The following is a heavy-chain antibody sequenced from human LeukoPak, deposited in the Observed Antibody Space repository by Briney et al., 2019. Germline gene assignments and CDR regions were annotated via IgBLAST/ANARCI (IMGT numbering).Heavy chain of an antibody. CDR2: ISGGGGGK. Sequence: QPGGSLRLSCAVSGITLSNYGMSWVRQAPGKGLEWVAGISGGGGGKNYADSVKGRSTVSRDNPKNTMYLQMHSLRAEDTAVYFCAKRGVVVRVILVGFHKEANYFDSWGQGALVTVSS. V-gene: IGHV3-23*01. J-gene: IGHJ4*02. D-gene: IGHD3-10*01. CDR3: AKRGVVVRVILVGFHKEANYFDS. CDR1: GITLSNYG.